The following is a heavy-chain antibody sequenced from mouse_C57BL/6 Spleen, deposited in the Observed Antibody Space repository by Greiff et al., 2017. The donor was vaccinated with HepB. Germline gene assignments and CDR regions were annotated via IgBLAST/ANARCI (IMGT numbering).Heavy chain of an antibody. CDR2: INPYNGGT. V-gene: IGHV1-19*01. J-gene: IGHJ1*03. Sequence: EVKLQESGPVLVKPGASVKMSCKASGYTFTDYYMNWVKQSHGKSLEWIGVINPYNGGTSYNQKFKGKATLTVDKSSSTAYMELNSLTSEDSAVYYCARGGRGSSPTRYFDVWGTGTTVTVSS. CDR3: ARGGRGSSPTRYFDV. D-gene: IGHD1-1*01. CDR1: GYTFTDYY.